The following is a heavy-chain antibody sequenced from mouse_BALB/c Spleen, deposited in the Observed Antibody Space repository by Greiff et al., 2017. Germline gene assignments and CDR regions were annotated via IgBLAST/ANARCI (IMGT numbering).Heavy chain of an antibody. CDR3: ARALYGNYGGDY. V-gene: IGHV14-3*02. J-gene: IGHJ4*01. CDR1: GFNIKDTY. D-gene: IGHD2-1*01. CDR2: IDPANGNT. Sequence: VQLQQSGAELVKPGASVKLSCTASGFNIKDTYMHWVKQRPEQGLEWIGRIDPANGNTKYDPKFQGKATITADTSSNTAYLQLSSLTSEDTAVYYCARALYGNYGGDYWGQGTSVTVSS.